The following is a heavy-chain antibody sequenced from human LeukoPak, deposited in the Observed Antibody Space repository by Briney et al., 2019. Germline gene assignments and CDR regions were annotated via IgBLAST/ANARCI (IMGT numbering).Heavy chain of an antibody. V-gene: IGHV3-23*01. D-gene: IGHD6-13*01. Sequence: GGSLRLSCAASGFTFSNYAMSWVRQAPGKGLEWVSTITSGDSTYYADSVKGRFTISRDNSKNTLYLQMNSLGAEDTAVYHCARAYSSSWYDYWGQGTLVTVSS. CDR3: ARAYSSSWYDY. CDR2: ITSGDST. J-gene: IGHJ4*02. CDR1: GFTFSNYA.